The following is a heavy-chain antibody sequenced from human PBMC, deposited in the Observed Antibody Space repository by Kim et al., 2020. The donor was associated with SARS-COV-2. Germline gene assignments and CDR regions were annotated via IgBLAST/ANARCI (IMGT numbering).Heavy chain of an antibody. J-gene: IGHJ4*02. D-gene: IGHD3-10*01. CDR3: TTDEVVVLWFGGPKRPC. CDR1: GFTFSNAW. Sequence: GGSLRLSCAASGFTFSNAWMSWVRQAPGKGLEWVGRIKSKTDGGTTDYAAPVKGRFTISRDDSKNTLYLQMNSLKTEDTAVYYCTTDEVVVLWFGGPKRPCWGQGTLVTVSS. V-gene: IGHV3-15*01. CDR2: IKSKTDGGTT.